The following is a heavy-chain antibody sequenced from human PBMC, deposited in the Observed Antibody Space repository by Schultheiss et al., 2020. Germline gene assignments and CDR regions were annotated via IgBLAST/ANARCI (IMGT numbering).Heavy chain of an antibody. CDR3: ASGCLRWGRNWFDP. Sequence: SETLSLTCAVYGGSFSGYYWSWIRQHPGKGLEWIGEINHSGSTNYNPSLKSRVTISVDTSKNQFSLKLSSVTAADPAVYYCASGCLRWGRNWFDPWGQGTLVTVS. CDR1: GGSFSGYY. D-gene: IGHD4-23*01. CDR2: INHSGST. J-gene: IGHJ5*02. V-gene: IGHV4-34*01.